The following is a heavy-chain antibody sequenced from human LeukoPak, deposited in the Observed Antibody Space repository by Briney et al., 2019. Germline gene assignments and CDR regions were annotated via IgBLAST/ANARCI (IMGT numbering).Heavy chain of an antibody. CDR2: ISSTSTYI. J-gene: IGHJ3*01. CDR1: GFTFSSYT. Sequence: GGSLRLSCAASGFTFSSYTMNWVRQAPGKGLEWVSSISSTSTYIHDADSVKGRFTIYRDNAKNSLYLQMNSLRAEDTAMYYCARGMRQINDAFDLWGQGTMVTVSS. CDR3: ARGMRQINDAFDL. D-gene: IGHD6-25*01. V-gene: IGHV3-21*06.